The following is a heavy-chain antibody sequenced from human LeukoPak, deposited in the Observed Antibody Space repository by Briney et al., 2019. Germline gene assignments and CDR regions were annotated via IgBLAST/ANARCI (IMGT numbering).Heavy chain of an antibody. V-gene: IGHV3-9*01. J-gene: IGHJ4*02. CDR3: AKGSRGDYVADFDY. CDR2: ISWNSGSI. CDR1: GFTFDDYA. Sequence: GGSLRLSCAASGFTFDDYAMHWVRQAPGKGLEWVSGISWNSGSIGYADSVKGRFTISRDNAKNSLYLQMNSLRAEDTALYYCAKGSRGDYVADFDYWGQGTLVTVSS. D-gene: IGHD4-17*01.